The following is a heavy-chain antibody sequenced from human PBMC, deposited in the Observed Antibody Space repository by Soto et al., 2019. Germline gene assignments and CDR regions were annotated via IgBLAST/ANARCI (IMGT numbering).Heavy chain of an antibody. V-gene: IGHV4-34*01. CDR1: GGSLSGYY. CDR3: ARGQEGVVATH. Sequence: QVQLQQWGAGLLKPSETLSLNCAVTGGSLSGYYWSWIRQPPGKGLEWMGEVKDGGHTNYSPSLRGRVNISSDTSNNQFSLRLNSVTAADTGVYYCARGQEGVVATHWDQGSMVTVSS. J-gene: IGHJ4*02. CDR2: VKDGGHT. D-gene: IGHD5-12*01.